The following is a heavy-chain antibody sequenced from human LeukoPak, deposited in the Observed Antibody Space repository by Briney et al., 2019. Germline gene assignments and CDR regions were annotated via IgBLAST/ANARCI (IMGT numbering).Heavy chain of an antibody. CDR1: GGSFSGYY. CDR3: ARVTVTGPSDAFDI. V-gene: IGHV4-34*01. Sequence: PSETLSLTCAVYGGSFSGYYWSWIRQPPGKGLEWIGEINHSGSTTYNPSLKSRVTISVDTSKNQFSLKLSSVTAADTAVYYCARVTVTGPSDAFDIWGQGTMVTVSS. J-gene: IGHJ3*02. CDR2: INHSGST. D-gene: IGHD4-17*01.